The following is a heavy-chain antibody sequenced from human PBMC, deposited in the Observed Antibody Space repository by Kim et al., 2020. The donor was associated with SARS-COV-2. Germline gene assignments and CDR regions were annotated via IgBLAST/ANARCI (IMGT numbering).Heavy chain of an antibody. D-gene: IGHD3-10*01. CDR3: ARQYHYGSGNYLPLY. CDR1: GDSISSGNYY. J-gene: IGHJ4*02. Sequence: SETLSLTCTVSGDSISSGNYYWGWIRQPPGKGLEWIGTVYYSGTTYYNPSLKSRVTISVDTSKNQFSLKLTSVTAADTAVYYCARQYHYGSGNYLPLYWGQGALFSVSS. CDR2: VYYSGTT. V-gene: IGHV4-39*01.